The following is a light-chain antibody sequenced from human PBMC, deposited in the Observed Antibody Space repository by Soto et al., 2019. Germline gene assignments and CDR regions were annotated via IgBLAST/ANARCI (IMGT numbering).Light chain of an antibody. Sequence: DIQMTQSPSTLSASVGDRVTITCRASQSMSRWLAWYQQKPGKAPKLLIYKASTLESGVPLRFSGSGSGTEFTLSISSVQPDDSATYYCQQYSTSPYHFGLGTRLEIK. CDR3: QQYSTSPYH. CDR2: KAS. J-gene: IGKJ2*01. V-gene: IGKV1-5*03. CDR1: QSMSRW.